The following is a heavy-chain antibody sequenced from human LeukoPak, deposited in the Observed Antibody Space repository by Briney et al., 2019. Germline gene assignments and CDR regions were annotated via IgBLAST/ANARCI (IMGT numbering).Heavy chain of an antibody. D-gene: IGHD2-2*02. Sequence: GGSLRLSCAASGFTFDDYGMSWVRQAPGKGLEWVSGINWNGGSTGYADSVKGRFTISRDNAKNSLYLQMNSLRAEDTALYYCARGFRGYCSSTSRYNPLAFDIWGQGTMVTVSS. CDR3: ARGFRGYCSSTSRYNPLAFDI. CDR1: GFTFDDYG. J-gene: IGHJ3*02. CDR2: INWNGGST. V-gene: IGHV3-20*04.